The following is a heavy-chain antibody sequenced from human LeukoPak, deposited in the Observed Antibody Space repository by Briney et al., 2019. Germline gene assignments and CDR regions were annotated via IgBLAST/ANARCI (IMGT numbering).Heavy chain of an antibody. V-gene: IGHV4-59*01. J-gene: IGHJ4*02. CDR3: ARAGIYYYGSGFDY. D-gene: IGHD3-10*01. Sequence: SETLSLTCTVSGGSISSYYWSWIRQPPGKGLEWIGYIYYSGSTNYNPSLKSRVPISVDTSKNQFSLKLSSVTAADTAVYYCARAGIYYYGSGFDYWGQGTLVTVSS. CDR2: IYYSGST. CDR1: GGSISSYY.